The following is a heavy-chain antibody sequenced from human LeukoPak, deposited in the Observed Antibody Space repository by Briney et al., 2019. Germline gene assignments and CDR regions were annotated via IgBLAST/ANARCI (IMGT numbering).Heavy chain of an antibody. CDR2: IYSGGRT. D-gene: IGHD3-10*01. CDR3: ARDNGWYGSGSFDY. V-gene: IGHV3-66*01. CDR1: GFTFSGYG. J-gene: IGHJ4*02. Sequence: PGGSLRLSCAASGFTFSGYGMSWVRQAPGKGLEWVSVIYSGGRTYYSASVKGRFTISRDHSKTPLYLQMNGLRAEDPAVYYCARDNGWYGSGSFDYWAQGPLVTVSS.